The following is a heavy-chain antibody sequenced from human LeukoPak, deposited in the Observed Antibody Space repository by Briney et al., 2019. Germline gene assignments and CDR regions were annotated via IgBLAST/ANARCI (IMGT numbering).Heavy chain of an antibody. CDR2: IRQDGNEQ. CDR1: GFTFSSYW. Sequence: PGGSLRLSCAASGFTFSSYWMTWVRQAPGKGLEWVANIRQDGNEQYYMDSVKGRFTISRDNAKSSLFLQMNSLRAEDKAVYYCARAPYSGGWYLMYWGQGTLVTVSS. V-gene: IGHV3-7*01. J-gene: IGHJ4*02. D-gene: IGHD6-19*01. CDR3: ARAPYSGGWYLMY.